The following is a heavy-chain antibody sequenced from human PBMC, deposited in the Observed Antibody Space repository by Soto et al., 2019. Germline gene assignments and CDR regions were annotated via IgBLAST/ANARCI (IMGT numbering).Heavy chain of an antibody. CDR1: GGSISSYY. CDR2: IYYSGST. V-gene: IGHV4-59*01. J-gene: IGHJ6*02. Sequence: QVQLQESGPGLVKPSETLSLTCTVSGGSISSYYWSWIRQPPGQGLEWIGYIYYSGSTNYNPSLKRRVTTSVDTSKKQCSLQLSTVTAADTAMYYCARGPVGYSYAKNYYYGMYVWGQGNTVTVSS. D-gene: IGHD5-18*01. CDR3: ARGPVGYSYAKNYYYGMYV.